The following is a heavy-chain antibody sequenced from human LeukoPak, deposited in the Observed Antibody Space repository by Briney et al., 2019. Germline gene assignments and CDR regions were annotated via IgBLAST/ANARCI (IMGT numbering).Heavy chain of an antibody. Sequence: PGGSLRLSCAASGFTVSSNYMSWVRQAPGKGLEWVSVIYSGGSTYYADSVKGRFTISRDNSKNTLYLQMNSLRAEDTAVYYCARSSNSGFGELDYWGQGTLVTVSS. J-gene: IGHJ4*02. CDR3: ARSSNSGFGELDY. CDR1: GFTVSSNY. D-gene: IGHD3-10*01. CDR2: IYSGGST. V-gene: IGHV3-66*01.